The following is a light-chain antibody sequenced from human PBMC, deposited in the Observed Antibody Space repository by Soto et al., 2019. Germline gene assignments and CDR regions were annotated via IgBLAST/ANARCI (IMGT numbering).Light chain of an antibody. CDR2: EVA. V-gene: IGLV2-8*01. Sequence: QSVLTQPPSASGSPGQSVTISCTGSSRDVGGFDWVSWYQQHPGKAPKLMIYEVAKRPSGVPDRFSGSKSGNTASLTVSGLQVEDEGYYYCCSYAGTTAVFGTGTKVT. J-gene: IGLJ1*01. CDR3: CSYAGTTAV. CDR1: SRDVGGFDW.